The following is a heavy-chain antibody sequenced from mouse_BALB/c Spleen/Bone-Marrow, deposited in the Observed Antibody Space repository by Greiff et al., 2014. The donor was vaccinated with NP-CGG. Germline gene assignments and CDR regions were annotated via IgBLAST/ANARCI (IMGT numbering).Heavy chain of an antibody. Sequence: VQLQQSGPELVKPGASVKISCKTSGYTFTGYTLHWVKQSHGKSLEWTGGVNPNIGGTSYNQKFKGKASLTVNKSSTTAYMELRSLTSEDSAVYYCARGRWYYWGQGTTLTVSS. J-gene: IGHJ2*01. D-gene: IGHD2-3*01. CDR3: ARGRWYY. V-gene: IGHV1-22*01. CDR2: VNPNIGGT. CDR1: GYTFTGYT.